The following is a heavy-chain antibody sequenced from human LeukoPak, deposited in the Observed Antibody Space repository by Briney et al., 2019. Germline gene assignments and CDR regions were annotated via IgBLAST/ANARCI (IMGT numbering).Heavy chain of an antibody. Sequence: ASVKVSCKASGYTFTSYGISWVRQAPGQGLEWMGWISGYNGNTNYAQEKLQGRVTMTTDTSTSTAYMELRSLRSGDTAVYYCTRGGIWFGELLTTWFDPWGQGTLVTVSS. CDR2: ISGYNGNT. CDR1: GYTFTSYG. D-gene: IGHD3-10*01. V-gene: IGHV1-18*01. CDR3: TRGGIWFGELLTTWFDP. J-gene: IGHJ5*02.